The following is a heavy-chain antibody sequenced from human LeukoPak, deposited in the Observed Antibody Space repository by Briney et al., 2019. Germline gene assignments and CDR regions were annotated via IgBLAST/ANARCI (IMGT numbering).Heavy chain of an antibody. CDR3: AKDRGFGVFFQYYFDY. Sequence: PSETLSPTCTVSGGSISSYYWSWIRQPPGKGLEWIGYIYYSGSTNYNPSLKSRVTISVDTSKNQFSLKLSSVTAEDTAVYYCAKDRGFGVFFQYYFDYWGQGTLVTVSS. CDR1: GGSISSYY. CDR2: IYYSGST. J-gene: IGHJ4*02. V-gene: IGHV4-59*01. D-gene: IGHD3-10*01.